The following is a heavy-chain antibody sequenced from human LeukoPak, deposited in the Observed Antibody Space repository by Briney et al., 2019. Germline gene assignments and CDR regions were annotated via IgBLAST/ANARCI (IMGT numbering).Heavy chain of an antibody. V-gene: IGHV4-59*01. CDR1: GGSISSYY. CDR2: IYYSGST. Sequence: SETLSLTCTVSGGSISSYYWSWIRQPPGKGLEWIGYIYYSGSTNYNPSLKSRVTISVDTSKNQFSLKLSSVTADDTAVYYCAREVDSSSWAPQSLYGMDVWGQGTTVTVSS. CDR3: AREVDSSSWAPQSLYGMDV. J-gene: IGHJ6*02. D-gene: IGHD6-13*01.